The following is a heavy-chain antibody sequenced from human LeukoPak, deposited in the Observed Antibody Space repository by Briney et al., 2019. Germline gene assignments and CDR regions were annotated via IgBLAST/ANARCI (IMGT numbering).Heavy chain of an antibody. CDR3: ARLNVDTAMVIDY. J-gene: IGHJ4*02. D-gene: IGHD5-18*01. CDR2: ISSSSSYI. Sequence: PGGSLRLSCAASGFTFSSYSMNWVRQAPGKGLEWVSSISSSSSYIYYADSVKGRFTISRDNAKNSLYLQMNSLRAEDTAVYYCARLNVDTAMVIDYWGQGTLVTVSS. V-gene: IGHV3-21*01. CDR1: GFTFSSYS.